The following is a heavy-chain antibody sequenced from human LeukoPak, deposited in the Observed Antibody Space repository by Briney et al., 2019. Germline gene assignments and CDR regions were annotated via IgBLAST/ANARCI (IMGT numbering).Heavy chain of an antibody. CDR3: AKGQEETIARPFDY. J-gene: IGHJ4*02. V-gene: IGHV3-30*02. CDR2: IRYDGSNK. CDR1: GFTFSSYG. D-gene: IGHD6-6*01. Sequence: GGSLRLSCAASGFTFSSYGMHWVRQAPGKGLEWVAFIRYDGSNKYYADSVKGRFTISRDNSKNTLYLQMNSLRAEDTAVYYCAKGQEETIARPFDYWGQGTLVTVSS.